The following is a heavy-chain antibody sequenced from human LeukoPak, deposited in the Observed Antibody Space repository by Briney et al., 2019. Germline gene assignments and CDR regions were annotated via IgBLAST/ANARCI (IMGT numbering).Heavy chain of an antibody. CDR1: GGTFSSYA. J-gene: IGHJ6*03. Sequence: ASVKVSCKASGGTFSSYAISWVRQAPGQGLEWMGGIIPIFGTANYAQKFQGRVTITADESTSTAYMELSSLRSEDTALYYCARGGILAYCGGDCYYYYYMDVWGKGTTVTVSS. D-gene: IGHD2-21*02. CDR3: ARGGILAYCGGDCYYYYYMDV. V-gene: IGHV1-69*13. CDR2: IIPIFGTA.